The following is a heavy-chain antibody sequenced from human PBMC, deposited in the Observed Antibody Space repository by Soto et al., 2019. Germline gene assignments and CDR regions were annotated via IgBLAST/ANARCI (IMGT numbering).Heavy chain of an antibody. CDR3: ARDQVTIFADYYDSSGYLGSV. Sequence: SETLSLTCTVSGGSIRSGGYYWSWIRQHPGKGLEWIGYIYYSGSTYYNPSLKSRVTISVDTSKNQFSLKLSSVTAADTAVYYCARDQVTIFADYYDSSGYLGSVWGQGTTVTVSS. V-gene: IGHV4-31*03. J-gene: IGHJ6*02. D-gene: IGHD3-22*01. CDR2: IYYSGST. CDR1: GGSIRSGGYY.